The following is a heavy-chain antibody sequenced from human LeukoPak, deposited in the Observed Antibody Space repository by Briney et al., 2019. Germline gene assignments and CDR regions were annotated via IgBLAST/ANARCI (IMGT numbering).Heavy chain of an antibody. D-gene: IGHD4-11*01. CDR1: GFTFSSYT. J-gene: IGHJ4*02. Sequence: AGSLSLSCAASGFTFSSYTMNWVRQAPGKGLEWVSSISSSSIYIYYADSVKGRFTISRDNAKNSLYLQMNSLRAEDTAAYYCAREPWVGVTTDYWGQGTLVTVSS. CDR3: AREPWVGVTTDY. CDR2: ISSSSIYI. V-gene: IGHV3-21*01.